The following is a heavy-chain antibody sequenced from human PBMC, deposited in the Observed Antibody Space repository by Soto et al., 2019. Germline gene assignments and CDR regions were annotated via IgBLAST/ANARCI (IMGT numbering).Heavy chain of an antibody. V-gene: IGHV4-30-4*01. Sequence: PSETLSLTCTVSGGSISSGDYYWSWIRQPPGKGLEWIGYIYYSGSTYYNPSLKSRVTISVDTSKNQFSLKLSSVTAADTAVYYCATRYCGGDCYRGYYYYYGMDVWGQGTTVTLSS. D-gene: IGHD2-21*02. CDR1: GGSISSGDYY. J-gene: IGHJ6*02. CDR2: IYYSGST. CDR3: ATRYCGGDCYRGYYYYYGMDV.